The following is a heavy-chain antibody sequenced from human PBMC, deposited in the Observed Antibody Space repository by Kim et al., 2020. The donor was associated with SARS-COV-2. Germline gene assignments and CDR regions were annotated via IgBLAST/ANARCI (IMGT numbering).Heavy chain of an antibody. CDR3: ARGRILGP. J-gene: IGHJ5*02. Sequence: GGSLRLSCVASGFTFNSYWMTWVRQAPGRGLQWVANIKEDGSEKYYLDSLKGRLTISRDNAKNSLSLQMNNLRVDDTAIYYCARGRILGPWGQGTLVTVSS. D-gene: IGHD2-21*01. CDR1: GFTFNSYW. CDR2: IKEDGSEK. V-gene: IGHV3-7*01.